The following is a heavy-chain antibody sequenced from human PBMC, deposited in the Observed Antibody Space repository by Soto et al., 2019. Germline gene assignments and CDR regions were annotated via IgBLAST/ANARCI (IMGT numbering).Heavy chain of an antibody. CDR1: GGTFSTFS. D-gene: IGHD3-3*01. J-gene: IGHJ4*02. CDR3: AGVSAPDVDY. CDR2: IIPFLGVT. V-gene: IGHV1-69*02. Sequence: QVPLVQSGAEVKNPGSSVKVSCTASGGTFSTFSISWVRQAPGQGREWLGRIIPFLGVTTYAQKFTGRVAISADTSTPTAYMELPNLRSDDTAVYFCAGVSAPDVDYWGQGTRVTFSS.